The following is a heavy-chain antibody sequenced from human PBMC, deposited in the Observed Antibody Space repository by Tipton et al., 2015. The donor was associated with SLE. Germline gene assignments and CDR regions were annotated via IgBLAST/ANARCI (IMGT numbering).Heavy chain of an antibody. CDR3: ARGHGSGYHCDY. J-gene: IGHJ4*02. CDR1: GGSFSGYY. Sequence: LRLSCAVYGGSFSGYYWSWIRQPPGKGLEWIGEINHSGSTNYNPSLKSRVTISVDTSKNQFSLKLSSVTAADTAVHYCARGHGSGYHCDYWGQGTLVTVSS. CDR2: INHSGST. D-gene: IGHD5-12*01. V-gene: IGHV4-34*01.